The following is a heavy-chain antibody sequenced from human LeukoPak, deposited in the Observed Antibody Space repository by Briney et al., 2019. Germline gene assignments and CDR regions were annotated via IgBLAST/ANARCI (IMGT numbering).Heavy chain of an antibody. CDR1: GFTFDDYA. CDR2: ISWNSGSI. Sequence: PGGSLRLSCAASGFTFDDYAMHWVRQAPGKGLEWVSGISWNSGSIGYADSVKGRFTISRDNAKNSLYLQMNSLRAEDTALYYCARTTFGRTDAFDIWGQGTMVTVPS. D-gene: IGHD3-16*01. CDR3: ARTTFGRTDAFDI. V-gene: IGHV3-9*01. J-gene: IGHJ3*02.